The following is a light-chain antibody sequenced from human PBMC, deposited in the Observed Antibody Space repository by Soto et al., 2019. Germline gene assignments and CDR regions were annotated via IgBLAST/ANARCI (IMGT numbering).Light chain of an antibody. CDR3: SSYTSSSTPLV. CDR1: SSDVGGYNY. Sequence: ALTQPASVSGSPGQSITISCTGTSSDVGGYNYVSWYQQHPGKAPKLMIYDVSNRPSGVSNRFSGSKSGNTASLTISGLQAEDEADYYCSSYTSSSTPLVFGTGTKLTVL. V-gene: IGLV2-14*01. CDR2: DVS. J-gene: IGLJ1*01.